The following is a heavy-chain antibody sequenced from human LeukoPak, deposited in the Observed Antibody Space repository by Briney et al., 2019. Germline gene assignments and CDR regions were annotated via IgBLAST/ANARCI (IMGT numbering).Heavy chain of an antibody. CDR3: AKDPIADYDILTGRFDP. D-gene: IGHD3-9*01. V-gene: IGHV3-23*01. CDR1: GFTFSSYA. Sequence: QPGGSLRLSCAASGFTFSSYAMSWVRQAPGKGLEWVSAISGSGGSTYYAESVKGRFTISRDNSKNTLYLQMNSLRAEDTAVYYCAKDPIADYDILTGRFDPWGQGTLVTVSS. CDR2: ISGSGGST. J-gene: IGHJ5*02.